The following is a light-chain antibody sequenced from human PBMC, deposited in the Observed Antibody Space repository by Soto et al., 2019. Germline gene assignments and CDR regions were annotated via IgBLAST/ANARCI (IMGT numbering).Light chain of an antibody. CDR2: DVS. J-gene: IGLJ1*01. Sequence: QSVLTQPASVYVSPGQSITISCTGTSSDVGGYNYVSWYQQHPGKAPKLMIYDVSNRPSGVSNRFSGSKSGNTASLTISGLQAEDEADYYCSSYKSNSTLVFGTGNKVTVL. CDR1: SSDVGGYNY. V-gene: IGLV2-14*01. CDR3: SSYKSNSTLV.